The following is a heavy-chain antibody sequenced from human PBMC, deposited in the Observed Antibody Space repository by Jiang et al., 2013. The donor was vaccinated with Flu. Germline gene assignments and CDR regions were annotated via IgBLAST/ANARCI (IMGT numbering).Heavy chain of an antibody. CDR3: TRHARTTGGSPHPFQY. V-gene: IGHV4-59*08. D-gene: IGHD4-23*01. Sequence: GSGLVKPSETLSLSCTVSDSSINNYYWSWVRQPPGKGLEYIGYIYYGETPTYNPSIESRATISVDTSKNQLFLNLTPVTAADTAIYYCTRHARTTGGSPHPFQYWGQGTLVTVSS. CDR2: IYYGETP. J-gene: IGHJ4*02. CDR1: DSSINNYY.